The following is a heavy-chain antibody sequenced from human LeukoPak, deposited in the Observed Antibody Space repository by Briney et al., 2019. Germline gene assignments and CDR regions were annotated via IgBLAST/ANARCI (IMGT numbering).Heavy chain of an antibody. Sequence: GGSLRVSCAASGFTFSNDFMSWVRQAPGKGPEWVSVIYTDGTTYYADSVKGRFTISRDNSKNTLYLQTNSLRAEDTAVYYCAKGPAAILFGYYYYGMDVWGQGTPVTVSS. CDR2: IYTDGTT. V-gene: IGHV3-53*01. J-gene: IGHJ6*02. CDR1: GFTFSNDF. D-gene: IGHD2-2*01. CDR3: AKGPAAILFGYYYYGMDV.